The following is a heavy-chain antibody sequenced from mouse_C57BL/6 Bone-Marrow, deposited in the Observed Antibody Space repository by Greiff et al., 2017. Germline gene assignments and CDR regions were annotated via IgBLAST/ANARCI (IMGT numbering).Heavy chain of an antibody. CDR3: ARDALVTDWYFDV. CDR1: GFTFSDFY. Sequence: EVQVVESGGGLVQSGRSLRLSCATSGFTFSDFYMEWVRQAPGKGLEWIAASRNKANDYTTEYSASVKGRFIVSRDTFQSILYLQMNALRAEDTAIYYCARDALVTDWYFDVWGTGTTVTVSS. V-gene: IGHV7-1*01. D-gene: IGHD2-5*01. CDR2: SRNKANDYTT. J-gene: IGHJ1*03.